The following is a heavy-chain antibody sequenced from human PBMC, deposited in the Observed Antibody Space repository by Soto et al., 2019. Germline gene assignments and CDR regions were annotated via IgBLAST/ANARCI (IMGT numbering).Heavy chain of an antibody. CDR1: GFSFSDYA. CDR3: AKDPYKNYGHDWFDP. V-gene: IGHV3-23*01. CDR2: ISGSGGRT. Sequence: GGALRLSCAASGFSFSDYAMTWVRQAPGKGLEWVSAISGSGGRTHYADSVKGRFAISRDNSKNTLYLQMNSLRAEDTAVYYCAKDPYKNYGHDWFDPWGQGTQVTVSS. D-gene: IGHD4-17*01. J-gene: IGHJ5*02.